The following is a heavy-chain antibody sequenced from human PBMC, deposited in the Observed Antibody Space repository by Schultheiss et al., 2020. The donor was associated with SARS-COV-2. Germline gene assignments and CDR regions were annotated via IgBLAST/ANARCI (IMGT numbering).Heavy chain of an antibody. J-gene: IGHJ6*02. D-gene: IGHD5-12*01. CDR1: GFSLSTSGMR. Sequence: SGPTLVKPTQTLTLTCTFSGFSLSTSGMRVSWIRQPPGKALEWLARIDWDDDKFYSTSLKTRLTISKDTSKSQVVLTMTNMDPVDTATYYCARIAGATSGMDVWGQGTTVTVSS. CDR3: ARIAGATSGMDV. V-gene: IGHV2-70*04. CDR2: IDWDDDK.